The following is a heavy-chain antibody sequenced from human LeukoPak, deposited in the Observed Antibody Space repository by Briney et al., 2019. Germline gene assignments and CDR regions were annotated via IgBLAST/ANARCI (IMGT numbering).Heavy chain of an antibody. J-gene: IGHJ3*02. D-gene: IGHD2-2*01. CDR3: ARARYANAWYAFDI. CDR1: GGSVSSYY. CDR2: LSHSGGS. Sequence: SETLSLTCTVSGGSVSSYYWSWIRQPPGRGLEWIGYLSHSGGSDSNPSLKSRVTILVDTSKNQFSLKLTSVTAADTAVYYCARARYANAWYAFDIWGQGTMVTVSS. V-gene: IGHV4-59*02.